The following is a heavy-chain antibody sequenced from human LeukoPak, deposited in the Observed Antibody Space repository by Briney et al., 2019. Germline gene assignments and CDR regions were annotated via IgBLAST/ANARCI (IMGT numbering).Heavy chain of an antibody. D-gene: IGHD1-26*01. Sequence: SETLSLTCAVYGGSFSDYQWTWIRQPPGKGLEWLGEINHSGSTNYNPSLKSRVTMSVDRSKNQFSLKVSSVTAADTAVYYCARFKRGSYFFDYWGQGTLVTVSS. CDR2: INHSGST. J-gene: IGHJ4*02. CDR1: GGSFSDYQ. V-gene: IGHV4-34*01. CDR3: ARFKRGSYFFDY.